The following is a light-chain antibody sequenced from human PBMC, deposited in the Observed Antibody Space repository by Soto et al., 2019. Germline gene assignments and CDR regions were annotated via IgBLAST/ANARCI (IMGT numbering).Light chain of an antibody. CDR1: SSNIGAGYD. Sequence: QSVLTQPPSVSGAPGQRVTISCTGSSSNIGAGYDVHWYQQLPGTAPKLLIYGNSNRPSGVPDRFSGSKSGTSASLAISGLQADDEADYYCQSYDSSLSEGVFGRGTQLTVL. V-gene: IGLV1-40*01. J-gene: IGLJ2*01. CDR3: QSYDSSLSEGV. CDR2: GNS.